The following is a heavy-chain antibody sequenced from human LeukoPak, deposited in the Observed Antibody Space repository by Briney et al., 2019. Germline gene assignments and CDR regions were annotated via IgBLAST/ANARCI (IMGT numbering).Heavy chain of an antibody. CDR3: ARYGFGGIIVIPSGEAPFDY. D-gene: IGHD3-16*02. CDR1: GFTFSSYG. V-gene: IGHV3-21*04. J-gene: IGHJ4*02. Sequence: GGSLRLSCAASGFTFSSYGMNWVRQAPGKGLEWVSSISSSSSYIYYADSVTGRFTISRDNARTSLFLQTNNLRAEDTAVYYCARYGFGGIIVIPSGEAPFDYWGQGTLVTVSS. CDR2: ISSSSSYI.